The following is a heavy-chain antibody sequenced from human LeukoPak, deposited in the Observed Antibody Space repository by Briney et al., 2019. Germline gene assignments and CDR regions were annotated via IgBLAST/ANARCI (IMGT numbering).Heavy chain of an antibody. V-gene: IGHV4-38-2*02. D-gene: IGHD3-10*01. Sequence: PSETLSLTCTVSGYSISSGFCWGWIRRPPGKGLEWIGIISHSGSTYYNPSLKSRVTISEETSKNKFSLKLSFVTAADTAVYYCARDVRFGDSLYTGTPAFDYWGQGSLDTVSS. CDR3: ARDVRFGDSLYTGTPAFDY. CDR2: ISHSGST. J-gene: IGHJ4*02. CDR1: GYSISSGFC.